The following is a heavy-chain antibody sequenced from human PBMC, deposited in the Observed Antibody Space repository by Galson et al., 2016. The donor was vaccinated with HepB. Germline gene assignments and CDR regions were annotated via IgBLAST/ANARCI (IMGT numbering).Heavy chain of an antibody. Sequence: SLRLSCAASGFTFSSYALNWVRQAPGKGLEWVSSISDNGDTIYYADSVRGRFTISRDNSKNTLYLQMSSLRTEDTAVYFCAKVSDHYVFLTGYYREVCVDYWGQGTLVTVSS. J-gene: IGHJ4*02. CDR3: AKVSDHYVFLTGYYREVCVDY. V-gene: IGHV3-23*01. CDR1: GFTFSSYA. CDR2: ISDNGDTI. D-gene: IGHD3-9*01.